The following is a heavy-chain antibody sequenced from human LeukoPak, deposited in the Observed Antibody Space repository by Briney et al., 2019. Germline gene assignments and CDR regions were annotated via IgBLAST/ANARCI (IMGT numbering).Heavy chain of an antibody. CDR3: ARLAYCGGDCYEGGWFDP. J-gene: IGHJ5*02. D-gene: IGHD2-21*01. V-gene: IGHV1-69*01. Sequence: GSSVKVSCKASRATFSSYAISWGLQAPGQRLEWMGGIIPIFGTANCAQEFQGRVTITADESTSTAYMELSSLRSEDTAVYYCARLAYCGGDCYEGGWFDPWGQGTLVTVSS. CDR2: IIPIFGTA. CDR1: RATFSSYA.